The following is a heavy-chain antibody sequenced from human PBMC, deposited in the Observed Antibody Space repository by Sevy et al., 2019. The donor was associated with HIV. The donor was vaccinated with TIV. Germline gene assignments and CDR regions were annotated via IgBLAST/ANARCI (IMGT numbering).Heavy chain of an antibody. V-gene: IGHV3-21*01. J-gene: IGHJ3*02. Sequence: GGSLRLSCAASGFTFSSYSMNWVRQAPGKGLEWVSSISSSSSYIYYADSVKGRFTISRDNAKNSLYLQMNSLRAEDTAVYYCARDAALSNYYDSSGYPNDFDILGQGTMVTVSS. CDR2: ISSSSSYI. CDR3: ARDAALSNYYDSSGYPNDFDI. D-gene: IGHD3-22*01. CDR1: GFTFSSYS.